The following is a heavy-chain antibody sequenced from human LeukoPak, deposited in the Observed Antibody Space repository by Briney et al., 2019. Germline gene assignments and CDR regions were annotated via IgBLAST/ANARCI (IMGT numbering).Heavy chain of an antibody. CDR2: INHSGST. V-gene: IGHV4-34*01. Sequence: SETLSLTCAVYGESFSAYYWSWIRQPPGKGLEWIGEINHSGSTNYNPSLESRVTISVDTSKNQFSLKLSSVTAADTAVYYCARQTRGYSGYEPYYYYYMDVWGKGTTVTVSS. CDR3: ARQTRGYSGYEPYYYYYMDV. CDR1: GESFSAYY. D-gene: IGHD5-12*01. J-gene: IGHJ6*03.